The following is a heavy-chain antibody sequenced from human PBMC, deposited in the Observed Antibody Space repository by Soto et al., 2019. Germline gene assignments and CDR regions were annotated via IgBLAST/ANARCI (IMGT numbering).Heavy chain of an antibody. V-gene: IGHV4-34*01. CDR1: GSLPVGSLSTYF. CDR3: ARARFSQWSQDYYGLDV. J-gene: IGHJ6*02. CDR2: INHSGSP. Sequence: PSETLSLTCGLSGSLPVGSLSTYFWTWIRRPPGKGLEWIGEINHSGSPNYSPSLRGRVTISLDTSKKQFSLNLSSVTAADTAVYFCARARFSQWSQDYYGLDVWGQGTTVTVS. D-gene: IGHD3-3*01.